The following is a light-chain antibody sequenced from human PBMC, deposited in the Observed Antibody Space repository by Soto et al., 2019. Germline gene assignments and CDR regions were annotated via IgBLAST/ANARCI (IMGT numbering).Light chain of an antibody. CDR2: DAS. CDR1: QSISSW. CDR3: LQYNSNSRT. J-gene: IGKJ1*01. V-gene: IGKV1-5*01. Sequence: DIQMTQSPSTLSASVGDRVTITCRASQSISSWLAWYQQKPGKAPKLLIYDASSLESGVPSRFSGSGSGTEFTLTINSLQPGDFATYYCLQYNSNSRTFGQGTKVDIK.